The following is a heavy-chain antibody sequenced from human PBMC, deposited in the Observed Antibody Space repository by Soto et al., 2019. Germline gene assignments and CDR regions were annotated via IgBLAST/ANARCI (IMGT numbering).Heavy chain of an antibody. D-gene: IGHD6-19*01. J-gene: IGHJ4*02. CDR1: GGSVSSSSYS. V-gene: IGHV4-39*01. Sequence: SETLSLTCTVSGGSVSSSSYSWGWIRQSPGKGLEWIGTIYSSENTYYNPSLLSRVTISVDTSKNEFSLRLSSVTAADTAVYYCARHPAWEQWLVPLFDYWGQGTLVTVSS. CDR3: ARHPAWEQWLVPLFDY. CDR2: IYSSENT.